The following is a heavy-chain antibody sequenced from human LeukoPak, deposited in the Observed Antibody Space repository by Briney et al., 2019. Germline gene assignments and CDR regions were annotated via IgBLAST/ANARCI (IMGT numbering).Heavy chain of an antibody. J-gene: IGHJ4*02. V-gene: IGHV3-64*01. CDR3: ARGPLAGSNGWSSQDY. CDR1: GFTFSSYA. D-gene: IGHD6-19*01. CDR2: INSNGGST. Sequence: GGSLRLSCAASGFTFSSYAMHWVRQAPGKGLEYVSTINSNGGSTYYPNSVKGRFTISRDNSKNTLYLQMGSLRAEDMAVYYCARGPLAGSNGWSSQDYWGQGTLVTVSS.